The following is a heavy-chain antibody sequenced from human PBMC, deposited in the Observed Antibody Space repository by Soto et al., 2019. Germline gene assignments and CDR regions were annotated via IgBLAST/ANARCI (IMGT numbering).Heavy chain of an antibody. CDR1: GFTFSDHY. CDR2: IRNRANSYTT. V-gene: IGHV3-72*01. J-gene: IGHJ5*02. CDR3: XXXXXXXXXXDGGS. D-gene: IGHD3-10*01. Sequence: EVQLVESGGDLVQPGGSLRLSCAVSGFTFSDHYMDWVRQAPGKGLEWVGRIRNRANSYTTDYAASVKGRFTISRDDSXXXXXXXXXXXXXXXXXXXXXXXXXXXXXXXDGGSWGQGTLVTVSS.